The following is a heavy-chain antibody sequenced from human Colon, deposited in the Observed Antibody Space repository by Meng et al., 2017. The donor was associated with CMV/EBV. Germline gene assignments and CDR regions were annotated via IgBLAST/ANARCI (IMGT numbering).Heavy chain of an antibody. J-gene: IGHJ4*02. CDR1: GFTFDDYA. Sequence: SLKISCAASGFTFDDYAMHWVRQAPGKGLEWVSGISWNSGSIGYADSVKGRFTISRDNAKNSLYLQMNSLRAEDTALYYCARDRNLAAVEFDYWGQGTLVTVSS. V-gene: IGHV3-9*01. CDR2: ISWNSGSI. CDR3: ARDRNLAAVEFDY. D-gene: IGHD6-25*01.